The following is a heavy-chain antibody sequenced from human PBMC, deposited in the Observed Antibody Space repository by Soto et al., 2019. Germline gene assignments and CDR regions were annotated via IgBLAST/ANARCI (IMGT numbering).Heavy chain of an antibody. J-gene: IGHJ3*02. CDR1: GGSISSYY. D-gene: IGHD3-22*01. Sequence: PSETLSLTCTVSGGSISSYYWSWIRQPAGKGLEWIGRIYTSGSTNYNPSLKSRVTMSVDTSKNQFSLKLSSVTAADTAVYYCASFNYYDSSGYWPVDAFDIWGQGTMVTVSS. V-gene: IGHV4-4*07. CDR3: ASFNYYDSSGYWPVDAFDI. CDR2: IYTSGST.